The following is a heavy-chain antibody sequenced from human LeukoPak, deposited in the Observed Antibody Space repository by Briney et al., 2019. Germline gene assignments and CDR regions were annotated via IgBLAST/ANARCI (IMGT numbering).Heavy chain of an antibody. Sequence: GGSLRLSCAASGFTVSSNYMTWVRQAPGKGLEWVSVIYGGGSTYYADSVRGRFTISRDNSKDTLYLQVSSLRAEDTAVYYCAKGVYSTSWWSVDYWGQGTLVTVSS. D-gene: IGHD2-2*01. CDR3: AKGVYSTSWWSVDY. J-gene: IGHJ4*02. V-gene: IGHV3-53*01. CDR1: GFTVSSNY. CDR2: IYGGGST.